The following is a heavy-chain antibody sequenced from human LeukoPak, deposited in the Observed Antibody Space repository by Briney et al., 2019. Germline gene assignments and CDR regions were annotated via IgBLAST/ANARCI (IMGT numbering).Heavy chain of an antibody. J-gene: IGHJ2*01. CDR1: GGSISSYY. V-gene: IGHV4-59*01. D-gene: IGHD3-16*02. CDR2: IYYSGST. Sequence: PSETLSLTCTVSGGSISSYYWSWIRQPPGKGLEWIGYIYYSGSTNYNPSLKSRVTISVDTSKNQFPLKLSSVTAADTAVYYCARDSLGLSPRYFDLWGRGTLVTVSS. CDR3: ARDSLGLSPRYFDL.